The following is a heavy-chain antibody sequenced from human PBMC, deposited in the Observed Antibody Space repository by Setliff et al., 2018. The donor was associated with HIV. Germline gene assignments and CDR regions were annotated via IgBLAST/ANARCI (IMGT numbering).Heavy chain of an antibody. CDR1: GYTFTTYD. Sequence: ASVKVSCKASGYTFTTYDITWVRQAPGQGLEWLGWTSPYNGHTNFAQKFQGRVTMTTDTATSTAYMEVRSLRSDDTAVYYCARTDYGGNSGGNYFDYWGQGSLVTVS. J-gene: IGHJ4*02. CDR2: TSPYNGHT. V-gene: IGHV1-18*01. D-gene: IGHD4-17*01. CDR3: ARTDYGGNSGGNYFDY.